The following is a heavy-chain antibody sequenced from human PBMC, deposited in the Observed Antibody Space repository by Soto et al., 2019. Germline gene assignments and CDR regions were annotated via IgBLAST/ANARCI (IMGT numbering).Heavy chain of an antibody. D-gene: IGHD3-16*01. CDR2: ISRNGDTT. CDR1: GFNFGNYA. CDR3: ARGMGARSPFPHWYDP. V-gene: IGHV3-48*03. Sequence: PGRSLRLSCAASGFNFGNYAINWVRQAPGKGLEWISYISRNGDTTYYAESVKGRFTISRDNAKDSLHLKMSTLRPAYTAVYYSARGMGARSPFPHWYDPWGRGTVDTVSS. J-gene: IGHJ5*02.